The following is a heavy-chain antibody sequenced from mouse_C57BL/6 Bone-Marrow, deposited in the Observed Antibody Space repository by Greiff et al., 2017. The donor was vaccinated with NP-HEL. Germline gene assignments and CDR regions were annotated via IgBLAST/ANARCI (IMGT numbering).Heavy chain of an antibody. CDR3: ARGRKGYAMDY. J-gene: IGHJ4*01. Sequence: QVHVKQPGAELVMPGASVKLSCKASGYTFTSYWMHWVKQRPGQGLEWIGEIDPSVSYTNYNQKFKGKSTLTVDKSSSTAYMQLSSLTSEDSAVYYCARGRKGYAMDYWGQGTSVTVSS. CDR2: IDPSVSYT. V-gene: IGHV1-69*01. CDR1: GYTFTSYW.